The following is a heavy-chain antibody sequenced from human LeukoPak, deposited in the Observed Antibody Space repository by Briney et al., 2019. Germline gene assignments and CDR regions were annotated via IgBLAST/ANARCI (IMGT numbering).Heavy chain of an antibody. CDR1: GSSITSVSY. CDR3: ARGAPQYCSSTSCYEFDY. D-gene: IGHD2-2*01. CDR2: LSHSGAT. J-gene: IGHJ4*02. V-gene: IGHV4-38-2*02. Sequence: SETLSLTCSVSGSSITSVSYWAWIRPAPEKGLEWIGSLSHSGATYYNPSLTSRLSTSVDTSNNRFSLTLRSVTAADTAVYYCARGAPQYCSSTSCYEFDYWGQGTLVTVSS.